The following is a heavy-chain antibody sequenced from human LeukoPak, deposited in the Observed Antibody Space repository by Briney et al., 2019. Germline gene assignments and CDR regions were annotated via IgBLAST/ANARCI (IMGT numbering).Heavy chain of an antibody. CDR3: ARARTIFGVPKHKDDALDI. CDR2: VSAYNGNT. D-gene: IGHD3-3*01. V-gene: IGHV1-18*01. J-gene: IGHJ3*02. CDR1: GYTFSSYG. Sequence: ASVKVSLKGSGYTFSSYGFSWGWQGPGQGPGWVGWVSAYNGNTNYAQKLQGRVTMTTDTSTSTAYMELRSLRSDDTAVYYCARARTIFGVPKHKDDALDIWGQGTMVTVSS.